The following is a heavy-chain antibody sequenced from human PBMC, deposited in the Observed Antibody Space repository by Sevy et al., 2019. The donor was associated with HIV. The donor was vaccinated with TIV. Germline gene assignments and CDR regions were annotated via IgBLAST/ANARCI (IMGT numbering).Heavy chain of an antibody. CDR3: ARDTPATMIRGIDP. CDR2: IYTSGST. V-gene: IGHV4-4*07. D-gene: IGHD3-10*01. CDR1: GGSISSYY. Sequence: SETLSLTCTVSGGSISSYYWSWIRQPAGKGLEWIGRIYTSGSTNYNPSLKSRVTMSVDTSKNLFSLKLSSVTAADTAVYYCARDTPATMIRGIDPWGQGTLVTVSS. J-gene: IGHJ5*02.